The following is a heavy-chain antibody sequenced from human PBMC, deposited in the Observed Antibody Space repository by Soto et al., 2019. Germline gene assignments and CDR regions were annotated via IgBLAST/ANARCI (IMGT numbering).Heavy chain of an antibody. J-gene: IGHJ4*02. CDR2: ISYDGSNK. D-gene: IGHD3-22*01. CDR3: ATSLYYYDTSGYLGHLKLDY. V-gene: IGHV3-30*03. CDR1: GFTFSSYG. Sequence: QVQLVESGGGVVQPGRSLRLSCAASGFTFSSYGMHWVRQAPGKGLEWVAVISYDGSNKDYADSVKGRFTISRDNSNNTPYLQMNSLRAEDTAVYYCATSLYYYDTSGYLGHLKLDYWGQGTLVTVSS.